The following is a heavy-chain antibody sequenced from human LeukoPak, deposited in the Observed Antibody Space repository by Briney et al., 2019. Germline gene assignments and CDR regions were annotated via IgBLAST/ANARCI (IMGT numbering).Heavy chain of an antibody. J-gene: IGHJ4*02. V-gene: IGHV3-30*02. CDR1: GFTFSSYG. CDR3: ARSRSAPD. CDR2: IRYDGSNK. Sequence: GGSLRLSCAASGFTFSSYGMHWVRQAPGKGLEWVAFIRYDGSNKYYADSVKGRFTISRDNAKNSLYLQMSSLRADDTAVYYCARSRSAPDWGQGTLVTVSS.